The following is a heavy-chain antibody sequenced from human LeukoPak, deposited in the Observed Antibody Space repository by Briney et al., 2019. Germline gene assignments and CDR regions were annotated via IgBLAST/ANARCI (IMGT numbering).Heavy chain of an antibody. CDR1: GYTFTNYG. D-gene: IGHD4-23*01. CDR2: INTGNGNT. Sequence: GASVKVSCKTSGYTFTNYGMHWVRQAPRQSPEWMGWINTGNGNTKSSQKFQDRVTLTRDTSTSTAYMELSSLRSEDTAVYYCARAIGRPSQAERWSLYYFDYWGQGTLVTVSS. CDR3: ARAIGRPSQAERWSLYYFDY. J-gene: IGHJ4*02. V-gene: IGHV1-3*04.